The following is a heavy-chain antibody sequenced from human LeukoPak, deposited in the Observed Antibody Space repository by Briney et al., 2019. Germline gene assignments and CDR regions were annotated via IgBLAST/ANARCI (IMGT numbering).Heavy chain of an antibody. Sequence: GGSLRLSCAVSGLSFRDAWLSWVRQAPGKGLEWVGRVKSEPAGGTTDYAAPVEGRFTISRDDSKNMVYLQMNSLKSEDTAVYFCTADLPGGYSLFFDYWGQGTLVTVSS. CDR1: GLSFRDAW. CDR2: VKSEPAGGTT. V-gene: IGHV3-15*01. J-gene: IGHJ4*02. D-gene: IGHD4-23*01. CDR3: TADLPGGYSLFFDY.